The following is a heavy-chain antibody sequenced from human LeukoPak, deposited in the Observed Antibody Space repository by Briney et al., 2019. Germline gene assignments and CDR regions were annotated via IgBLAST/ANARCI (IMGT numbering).Heavy chain of an antibody. CDR2: NYHSGST. V-gene: IGHV4-30-2*01. Sequence: SQTLSLTCAVSGGSISSGGYSWSWIRQPPGKGLEWIGYNYHSGSTYYNPSLKSRVTISVDRSKNQFSLKLSSVTAADTAVYYCARGSTTVTTNWGQGTLVTVSS. D-gene: IGHD4-4*01. J-gene: IGHJ4*02. CDR1: GGSISSGGYS. CDR3: ARGSTTVTTN.